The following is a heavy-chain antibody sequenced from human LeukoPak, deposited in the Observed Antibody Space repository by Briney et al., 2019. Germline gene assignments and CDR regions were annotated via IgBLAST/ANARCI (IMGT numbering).Heavy chain of an antibody. CDR3: ARAGGSSWFDP. CDR2: INHSGST. CDR1: GGSFSGYY. Sequence: SETLSLTCAVYGGSFSGYYWSWIRQPPGKGLEWIGEINHSGSTNYNPSLKSRDTISVDTSKNQFSLKLSSVTAADTAVYYCARAGGSSWFDPWGQGTLVTVSS. V-gene: IGHV4-34*01. D-gene: IGHD1-26*01. J-gene: IGHJ5*02.